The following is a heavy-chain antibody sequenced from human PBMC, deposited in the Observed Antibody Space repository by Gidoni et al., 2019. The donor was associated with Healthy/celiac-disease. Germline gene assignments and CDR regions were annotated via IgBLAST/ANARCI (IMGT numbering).Heavy chain of an antibody. J-gene: IGHJ4*02. D-gene: IGHD6-19*01. CDR2: IYHSGST. Sequence: QLQLQESGSGLVKPSQTLSLTCAVSGGPISSGGYSWSWIRQPPGKGLEWIGYIYHSGSTYYNPSLKSRVTISVDRSKNQFSLKLSSVTAADTAVYYCARVALYSSGWYSFDYWGQGTLVTVSS. CDR3: ARVALYSSGWYSFDY. V-gene: IGHV4-30-2*01. CDR1: GGPISSGGYS.